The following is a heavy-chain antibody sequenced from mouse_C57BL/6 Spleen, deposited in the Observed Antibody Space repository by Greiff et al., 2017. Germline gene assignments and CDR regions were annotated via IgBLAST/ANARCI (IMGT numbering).Heavy chain of an antibody. V-gene: IGHV1-81*01. D-gene: IGHD1-1*01. J-gene: IGHJ3*01. CDR1: GYTFPSYG. CDR3: ARCYYGSSYVAY. CDR2: IYPRSGNT. Sequence: QVQLQQSGAELARPGASVKLSCKASGYTFPSYGISWVKQRPGQGLEWIGEIYPRSGNTYYNEKLKGKATLTADKSSSTAYMELRSLTSEDSAVYFCARCYYGSSYVAYWGQGTLVTVAA.